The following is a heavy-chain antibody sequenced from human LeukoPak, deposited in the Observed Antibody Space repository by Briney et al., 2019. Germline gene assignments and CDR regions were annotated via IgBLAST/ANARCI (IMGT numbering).Heavy chain of an antibody. J-gene: IGHJ4*02. Sequence: ASVKVSCKASGYTFTSYDINWVRQATGQGLEWMGWMNPNSGNTGYAQEFQGRVTMTRNTSISTAYMELSSLRSEDTAVYYCAGLYSSSQGWGQGTLVTVSS. V-gene: IGHV1-8*01. D-gene: IGHD6-13*01. CDR3: AGLYSSSQG. CDR1: GYTFTSYD. CDR2: MNPNSGNT.